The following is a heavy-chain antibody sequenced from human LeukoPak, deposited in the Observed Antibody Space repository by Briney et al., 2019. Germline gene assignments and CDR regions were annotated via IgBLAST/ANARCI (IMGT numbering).Heavy chain of an antibody. CDR3: ARSRSGYDEGYFDY. D-gene: IGHD3-22*01. CDR1: GGSVSSSRYY. J-gene: IGHJ4*02. V-gene: IGHV4-39*07. CDR2: IYYSGGT. Sequence: PSETLSLTCTVSGGSVSSSRYYWGWIRQPPGRGLEWIGSIYYSGGTYYNPSLKSRVTISVDTSKNQFSLKLSSVTAADTAVYYCARSRSGYDEGYFDYWGQGTLVTVSS.